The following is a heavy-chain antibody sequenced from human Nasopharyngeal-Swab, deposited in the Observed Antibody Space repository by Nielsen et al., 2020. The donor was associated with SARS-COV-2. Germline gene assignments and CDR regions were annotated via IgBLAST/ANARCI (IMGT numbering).Heavy chain of an antibody. D-gene: IGHD3-22*01. CDR3: AREYYYDSATPNWFDP. Sequence: SETLSLTCTVSGGSFTNGDYYWTWLRQSPGKGLEWIGYIRYSGDTLYNPSLKNRLTISVDTSKKQFSLKLNSVTAADTAVYFCAREYYYDSATPNWFDPWGQGTLVTVSS. CDR1: GGSFTNGDYY. CDR2: IRYSGDT. J-gene: IGHJ5*02. V-gene: IGHV4-30-4*01.